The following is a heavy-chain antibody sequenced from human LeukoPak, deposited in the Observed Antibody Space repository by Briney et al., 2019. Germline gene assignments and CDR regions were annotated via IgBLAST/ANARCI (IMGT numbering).Heavy chain of an antibody. J-gene: IGHJ5*02. D-gene: IGHD2-8*01. Sequence: ASVTVSCTASGYTFTGYYIHWVRQAHGQGLEWMGWINPNSGCTNYTQKIQGRVTITSDTSISTAYMELSRLRSDDMAVYYCARDFVLMVYAMKWFDPWGQGTLVTVSS. CDR2: INPNSGCT. CDR1: GYTFTGYY. CDR3: ARDFVLMVYAMKWFDP. V-gene: IGHV1-2*02.